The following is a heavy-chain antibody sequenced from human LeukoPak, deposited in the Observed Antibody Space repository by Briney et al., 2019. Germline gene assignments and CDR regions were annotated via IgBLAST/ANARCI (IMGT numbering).Heavy chain of an antibody. CDR2: IKDDGSGK. Sequence: PGGSLRLSCAASRFTFSNYWMNWFRQAPGKGLEWVASIKDDGSGKYYVDSVKGRFTISRDNAKNSLYLQMNSLGVEDTAVYYCTNLGYTDWGQGTLVTVSS. CDR3: TNLGYTD. CDR1: RFTFSNYW. V-gene: IGHV3-7*01. J-gene: IGHJ4*02. D-gene: IGHD5-18*01.